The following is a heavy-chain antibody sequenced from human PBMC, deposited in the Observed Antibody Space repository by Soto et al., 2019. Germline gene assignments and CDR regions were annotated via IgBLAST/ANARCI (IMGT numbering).Heavy chain of an antibody. D-gene: IGHD5-12*01. V-gene: IGHV4-59*04. Sequence: SETLSLTCFVSGGSVTSYHWSWIRQFPGKGLEWIGYISRLDNPYFHPSFKSRVTMSIDRSRNQFYLNLSSMTAADRAVYYCARGAGYDPFDYWGQGVLVTVSS. J-gene: IGHJ4*02. CDR2: ISRLDNP. CDR1: GGSVTSYH. CDR3: ARGAGYDPFDY.